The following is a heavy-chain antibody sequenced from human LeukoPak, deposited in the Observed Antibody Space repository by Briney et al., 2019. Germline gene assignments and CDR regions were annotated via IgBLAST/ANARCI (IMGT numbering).Heavy chain of an antibody. CDR1: GYTFTTYY. CDR3: AREADDAFDI. V-gene: IGHV1-46*01. J-gene: IGHJ3*02. Sequence: ASVKVSCKASGYTFTTYYMHWVRQAPGQGLEWMGIVNLSGGSTNYAQKFQGRVTITRDMSTSTVYMELSSLRSEDTAVYYCAREADDAFDIWGQGTMVTVSS. CDR2: VNLSGGST.